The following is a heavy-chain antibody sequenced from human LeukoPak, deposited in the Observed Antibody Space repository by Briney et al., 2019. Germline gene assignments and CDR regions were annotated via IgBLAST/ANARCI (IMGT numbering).Heavy chain of an antibody. J-gene: IGHJ4*02. D-gene: IGHD3-9*01. CDR1: GFTFSTYT. Sequence: PGGSLRLSCAASGFTFSTYTMNWVRQAPGNGLEWVSVVSGSGSSTDYADSVKVRFTISRDNSKNTLYLQMSSLSAEDTAVYYCAKMNVLTGYYTRNFDLWGQGTLVTVSP. CDR3: AKMNVLTGYYTRNFDL. CDR2: VSGSGSST. V-gene: IGHV3-23*01.